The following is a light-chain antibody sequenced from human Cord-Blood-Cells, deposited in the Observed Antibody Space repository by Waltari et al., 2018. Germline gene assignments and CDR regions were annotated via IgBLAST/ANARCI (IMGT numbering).Light chain of an antibody. CDR2: GAS. J-gene: IGKJ4*01. Sequence: EIVMTQSPPTLSVSPGESATFSCRASLSVSSNLAWYKQQPAQAPRLLIDGASTSATGIPARFSGSGSGTEFTLTISSLQSADFAVYYCQQYNNWPPLTFGGGTKVEIK. V-gene: IGKV3-15*01. CDR1: LSVSSN. CDR3: QQYNNWPPLT.